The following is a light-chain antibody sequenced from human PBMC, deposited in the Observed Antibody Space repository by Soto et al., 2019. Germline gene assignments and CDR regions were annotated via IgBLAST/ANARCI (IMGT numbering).Light chain of an antibody. J-gene: IGKJ4*01. CDR2: DAS. CDR1: QSVSSY. Sequence: EIVLTKSPATLSLSPEERATLSCRASQSVSSYLAWYQQKPGQAPRLLIYDASNRATGIPARFSGTGSGTDFTLTISSLEPEDFAVYYCQHRANWPLTFGGGTKVDIK. CDR3: QHRANWPLT. V-gene: IGKV3-11*01.